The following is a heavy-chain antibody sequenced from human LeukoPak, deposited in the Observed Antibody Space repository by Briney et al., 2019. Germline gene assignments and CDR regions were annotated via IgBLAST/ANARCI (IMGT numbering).Heavy chain of an antibody. J-gene: IGHJ4*02. CDR1: GFTFSSYA. CDR3: AKVKGGSSWQYYFDY. D-gene: IGHD6-13*01. V-gene: IGHV3-23*01. Sequence: GGSLRLSCAASGFTFSSYAMRWVRQPPGKGLEWVSAISGSGGTTYYADSVKGRFTISRDNSKNTLCLQMNTLRAEDTALYYCAKVKGGSSWQYYFDYWGQGTLVTVSS. CDR2: ISGSGGTT.